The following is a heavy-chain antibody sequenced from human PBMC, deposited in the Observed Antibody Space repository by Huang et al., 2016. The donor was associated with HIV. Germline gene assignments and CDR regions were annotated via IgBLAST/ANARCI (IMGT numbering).Heavy chain of an antibody. CDR3: ATGSPLLAVAAAFDY. CDR2: CDPEDGEF. D-gene: IGHD6-19*01. Sequence: QVQLVQSGAEVKKPGASVKVSCKVSGYTLTELAIHWVRQAPGKGLEWMGGCDPEDGEFIYAQKFQGRVTMTEDTSTDTAYLDLRSLRSEDTALYYCATGSPLLAVAAAFDYWGQGTLVTVSS. V-gene: IGHV1-24*01. CDR1: GYTLTELA. J-gene: IGHJ4*02.